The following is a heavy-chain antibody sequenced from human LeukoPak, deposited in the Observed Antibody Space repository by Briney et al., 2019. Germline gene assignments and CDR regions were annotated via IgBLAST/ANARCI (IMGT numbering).Heavy chain of an antibody. V-gene: IGHV4-34*01. CDR2: IYHSGST. D-gene: IGHD3-9*01. CDR1: GGSFSGYY. Sequence: NPSETLSLTCAVYGGSFSGYYWSWIRQPPGKGLEWIGSIYHSGSTYYNPSLKSRVTISVDTSKNQFSLKLNSVTAADTAVYYCARDYDVLTAYPPTQLFDPWGQGTLVTVSS. J-gene: IGHJ5*02. CDR3: ARDYDVLTAYPPTQLFDP.